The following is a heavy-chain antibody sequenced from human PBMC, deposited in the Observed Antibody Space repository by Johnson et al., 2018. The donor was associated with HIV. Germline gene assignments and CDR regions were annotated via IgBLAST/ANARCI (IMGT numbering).Heavy chain of an antibody. CDR1: GFTFDNFW. J-gene: IGHJ3*02. CDR2: INQDGSET. Sequence: VHLVESGGGVVRPGGSLRLSCAASGFTFDNFWMAWVRQAPGKGLEWVANINQDGSETYYVGSVKGRFTISRDNAKNSLFLQMDSLRAEDTAVYFCARPPAYLYKAAFSIWGQGTMVTVSS. CDR3: ARPPAYLYKAAFSI. V-gene: IGHV3-7*05. D-gene: IGHD3-16*02.